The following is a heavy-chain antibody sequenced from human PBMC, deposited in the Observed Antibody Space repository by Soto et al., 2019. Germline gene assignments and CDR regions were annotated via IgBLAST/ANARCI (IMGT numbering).Heavy chain of an antibody. J-gene: IGHJ6*02. CDR3: GKWLGTVGRGLVKYYGLDV. CDR2: VSGSGGST. D-gene: IGHD6-6*01. CDR1: GFTFSSYA. Sequence: GGSLRLSCAASGFTFSSYAVTWVRQAPGKGLEWVSGVSGSGGSTYYADSVKGRFTISRDNSKNTVSLQMNNLRAEDTAVYYCGKWLGTVGRGLVKYYGLDVWGQGTTVTVSS. V-gene: IGHV3-23*01.